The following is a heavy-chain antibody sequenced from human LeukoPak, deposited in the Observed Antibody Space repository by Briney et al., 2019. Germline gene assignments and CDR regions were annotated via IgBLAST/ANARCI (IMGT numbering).Heavy chain of an antibody. CDR2: IALDGSRK. D-gene: IGHD6-19*01. Sequence: GGSLRLSCAVSGFTFSNYHMNWVRQAPGKGLEWVGVIALDGSRKINADSVQGRFTISRVNSKNTVSLQMNSLGVEDTAVYYCARDQGDASGWFFDYWGQGARVIVSS. CDR3: ARDQGDASGWFFDY. J-gene: IGHJ4*02. CDR1: GFTFSNYH. V-gene: IGHV3-30*03.